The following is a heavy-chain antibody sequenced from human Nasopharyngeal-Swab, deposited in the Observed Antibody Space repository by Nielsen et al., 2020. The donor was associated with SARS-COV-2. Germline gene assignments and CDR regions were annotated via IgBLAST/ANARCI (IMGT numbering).Heavy chain of an antibody. V-gene: IGHV1-2*06. J-gene: IGHJ6*03. Sequence: ASVTVSCKASGYTFTGYYMHWVRQAPGQGLEWMGRINPNSGGTNYAQKFQGRVTMTRDTSISTAYMELSSLRSEDTAVYYCARLWFGELLSMDVWGKGTTVTVSS. CDR2: INPNSGGT. CDR3: ARLWFGELLSMDV. CDR1: GYTFTGYY. D-gene: IGHD3-10*01.